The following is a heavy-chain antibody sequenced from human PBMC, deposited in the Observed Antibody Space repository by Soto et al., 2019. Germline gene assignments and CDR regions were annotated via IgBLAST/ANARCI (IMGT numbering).Heavy chain of an antibody. V-gene: IGHV4-59*08. Sequence: QVQLQESGPGLVKPSETLSLTCTVSGGSISSYYWSWIRQPPGKGLEWIGYIYYSGSTNYNPSLKRRVTISVDTSKNQFSLKLSSVTAADTAVYYCARIIVGATTGWFDPWGQGTLVTVSS. CDR2: IYYSGST. CDR3: ARIIVGATTGWFDP. CDR1: GGSISSYY. J-gene: IGHJ5*02. D-gene: IGHD1-26*01.